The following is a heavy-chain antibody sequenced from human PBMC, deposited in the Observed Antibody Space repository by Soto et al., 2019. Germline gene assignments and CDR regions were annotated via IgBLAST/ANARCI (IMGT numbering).Heavy chain of an antibody. V-gene: IGHV1-69*06. CDR2: IIPIFGTA. CDR3: ASSGHYDILTGYSTGGFDY. CDR1: GGTFSSYA. Sequence: QVPLVQSGAEVKKPGSSVKVSCKASGGTFSSYAISWVRQAPGQGLEWMGGIIPIFGTANYAQKFQGRVTITADKSTSTAYMELSSLRSEDTAVYYCASSGHYDILTGYSTGGFDYWGQGTLVTVSS. D-gene: IGHD3-9*01. J-gene: IGHJ4*02.